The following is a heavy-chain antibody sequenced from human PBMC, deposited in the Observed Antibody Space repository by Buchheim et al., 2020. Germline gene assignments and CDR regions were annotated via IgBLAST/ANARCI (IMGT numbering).Heavy chain of an antibody. V-gene: IGHV3-33*01. CDR1: GFTFSSYA. J-gene: IGHJ4*02. CDR2: IWYDGSNK. CDR3: ARNGLNMGEFDY. Sequence: QVQLVESGGGVVQPGRSLRLSCAASGFTFSSYAMHWVRQAPGKGLEWVAVIWYDGSNKYYADSLQGRFTISRDNSKNTLYLQMNSLRAEDTAVYYCARNGLNMGEFDYWGQGTL. D-gene: IGHD3-16*01.